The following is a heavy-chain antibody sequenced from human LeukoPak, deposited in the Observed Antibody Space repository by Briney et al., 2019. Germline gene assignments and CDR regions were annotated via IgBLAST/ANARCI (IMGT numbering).Heavy chain of an antibody. V-gene: IGHV4-30-4*08. D-gene: IGHD1-26*01. Sequence: PSQTLSLTCTVSGGSIRSGDSYWSWIRQPPGKGLGWIGYIYYSGSTYYNPSLQSRVTISVDTSKNQFSLKLSSVTAADTAVYYCARGGSGSYYVGPFDYSGQGTLVTVSS. CDR2: IYYSGST. CDR1: GGSIRSGDSY. J-gene: IGHJ4*02. CDR3: ARGGSGSYYVGPFDY.